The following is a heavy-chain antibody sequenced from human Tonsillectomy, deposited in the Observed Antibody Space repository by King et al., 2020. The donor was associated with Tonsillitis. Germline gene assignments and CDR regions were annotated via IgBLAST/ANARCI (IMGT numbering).Heavy chain of an antibody. D-gene: IGHD2-2*01. CDR3: AKDDTPPIPDIVVVPTYGMDV. V-gene: IGHV3-23*04. J-gene: IGHJ6*02. CDR2: ISGSGGST. CDR1: GFTFSSYA. Sequence: DVQLVESGGGLVQPGGSLRLSCAASGFTFSSYAMTWVRQAPGKGLEWVSAISGSGGSTYYADSVKGRFTISRDNSKNTLYLQINSLKTEDTAVYYCAKDDTPPIPDIVVVPTYGMDVWGQGTTVTVSS.